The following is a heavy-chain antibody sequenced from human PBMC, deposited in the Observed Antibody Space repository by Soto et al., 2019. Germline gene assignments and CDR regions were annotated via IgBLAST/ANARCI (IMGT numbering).Heavy chain of an antibody. CDR3: AREVGYYSATRRNLYFDY. D-gene: IGHD2-2*01. CDR1: GGSFSGYY. Sequence: SETLSLTCAVSGGSFSGYYWGWVRQPPGKGLEWIGDINETGGSNYNPSLKSRVMISVDTAKTQFSLNVTSVTAADTAVYYCAREVGYYSATRRNLYFDYWGPGALVTVSS. CDR2: INETGGS. V-gene: IGHV4-34*01. J-gene: IGHJ4*02.